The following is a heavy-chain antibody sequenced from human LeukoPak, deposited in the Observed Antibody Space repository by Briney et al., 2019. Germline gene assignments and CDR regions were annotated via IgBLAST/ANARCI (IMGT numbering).Heavy chain of an antibody. V-gene: IGHV3-9*01. J-gene: IGHJ3*02. CDR1: GFTFDDYA. CDR3: ARASYYYDSSGFDI. D-gene: IGHD3-22*01. Sequence: PGGSLRLSCAASGFTFDDYAMHWVRQAPGKGLEWVSGISWNSGSIGYADSVKGRFTISRDNAKNSLYLQMNSLRAEDTALYYCARASYYYDSSGFDIWGQGTMVTLSS. CDR2: ISWNSGSI.